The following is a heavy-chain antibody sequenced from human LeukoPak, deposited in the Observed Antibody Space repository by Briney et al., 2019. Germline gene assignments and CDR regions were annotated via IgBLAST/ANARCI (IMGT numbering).Heavy chain of an antibody. CDR3: ARDRARYYDILTGYSPPEFDY. V-gene: IGHV1-18*01. Sequence: ASVKVSCKASGYTFTSYGISWVRQAPGQGLEWMGWISAYNGNTNYAQKLQGRATMTTDTSTSTAYMELRSLRSDDTAVYYCARDRARYYDILTGYSPPEFDYWGQGTLVTVSS. CDR2: ISAYNGNT. J-gene: IGHJ4*02. D-gene: IGHD3-9*01. CDR1: GYTFTSYG.